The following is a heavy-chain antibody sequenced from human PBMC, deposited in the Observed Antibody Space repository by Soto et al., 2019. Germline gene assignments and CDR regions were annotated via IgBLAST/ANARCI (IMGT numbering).Heavy chain of an antibody. CDR1: GGSVSSGSYY. V-gene: IGHV4-61*01. D-gene: IGHD2-15*01. Sequence: SETLELTCTVSGGSVSSGSYYWGWIRQPPGKGLEWIGYIYYSGSTNYNPSLKSRVTISVDTSKNQFSLKLSSVTAADTAVYYCERLLHPLHLASVTSDYSCQAPFLTGSS. J-gene: IGHJ4*02. CDR3: ERLLHPLHLASVTSDY. CDR2: IYYSGST.